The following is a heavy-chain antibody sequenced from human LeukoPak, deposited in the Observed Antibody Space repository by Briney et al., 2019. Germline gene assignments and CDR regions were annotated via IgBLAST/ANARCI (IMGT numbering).Heavy chain of an antibody. CDR1: GFTFSSYS. CDR3: ARGLGYSSSPFDY. J-gene: IGHJ4*02. Sequence: QPGGSLRLSCAASGFTFSSYSMNWVRQAPGKGLEWVSYISSSSSTIYYADSVKGRFTISRDNAKNSLYLQMNSLRAEDTAVYYCARGLGYSSSPFDYWGQGTLVTVSS. D-gene: IGHD6-6*01. CDR2: ISSSSSTI. V-gene: IGHV3-48*01.